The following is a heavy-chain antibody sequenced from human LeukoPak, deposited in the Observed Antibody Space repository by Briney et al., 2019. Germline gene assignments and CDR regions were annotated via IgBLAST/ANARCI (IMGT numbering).Heavy chain of an antibody. Sequence: SVKVSCKASGGTFSSYAISWVRQAPGQGLEWMRGIIPIFGTANYAQKFQGRVTITTDESTSTAYMELSSLRSEDTAVYYCASPEEDYYDTSGYYYSWGRGTLVTVSS. CDR3: ASPEEDYYDTSGYYYS. CDR2: IIPIFGTA. D-gene: IGHD3-22*01. CDR1: GGTFSSYA. J-gene: IGHJ4*02. V-gene: IGHV1-69*05.